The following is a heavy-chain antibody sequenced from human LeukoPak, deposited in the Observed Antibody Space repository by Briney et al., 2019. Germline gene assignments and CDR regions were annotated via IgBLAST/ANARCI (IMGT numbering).Heavy chain of an antibody. CDR3: AKDRAYYYDSSGYFDY. CDR1: GFTFSSYA. V-gene: IGHV3-23*01. J-gene: IGHJ4*02. D-gene: IGHD3-22*01. Sequence: GASLRPSCAASGFTFSSYAMSWVRQAPGKGLEWVSAISGSGGSTYCADSVKGRFTISRDNSKNTLYLQMNSLRAEDTAVYYCAKDRAYYYDSSGYFDYWGQGTLVTVSS. CDR2: ISGSGGST.